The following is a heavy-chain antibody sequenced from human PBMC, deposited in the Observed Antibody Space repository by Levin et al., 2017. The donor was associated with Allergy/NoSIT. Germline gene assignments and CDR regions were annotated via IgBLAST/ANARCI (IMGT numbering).Heavy chain of an antibody. J-gene: IGHJ4*02. CDR1: GFSLTTAGVG. V-gene: IGHV2-5*02. Sequence: SGPTLVKPTQTLTLTCTFSGFSLTTAGVGVDWIRQPPGEALEWLALIYWDDVKRYSPSLKNRLTVTKDTSKDQVVLTMTNMGPVDTATYYCALRGYSYGYVPYWGQGTLVTVSS. D-gene: IGHD5-18*01. CDR2: IYWDDVK. CDR3: ALRGYSYGYVPY.